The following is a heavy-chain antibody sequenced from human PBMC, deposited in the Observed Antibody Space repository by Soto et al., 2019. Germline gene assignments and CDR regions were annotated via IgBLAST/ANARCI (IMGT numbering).Heavy chain of an antibody. D-gene: IGHD6-19*01. CDR3: ARDDSSSGPSYFDY. J-gene: IGHJ4*02. CDR2: IWYDGSNK. CDR1: GFTFSSYG. V-gene: IGHV3-33*01. Sequence: QVQLVESGGGVVQPGRSLRLSCAASGFTFSSYGMHWVRQAPGKGLEWVAVIWYDGSNKYYADSVKGRFTISRDNSKNALYLQMNSLRAEDTAVYYCARDDSSSGPSYFDYWGQGTLVTVSS.